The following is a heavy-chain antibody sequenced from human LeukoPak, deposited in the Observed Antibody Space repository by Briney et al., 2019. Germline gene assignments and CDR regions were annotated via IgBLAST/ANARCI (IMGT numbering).Heavy chain of an antibody. CDR2: IFYSGST. CDR1: GGSISTSNYY. D-gene: IGHD6-13*01. Sequence: SETLSLTCTVSGGSISTSNYYWGWIRQPPGKGLEWIGNIFYSGSTYYSPSLKSRVTISVDTSKNQFSLKLSSVTAADTAVYYCAGGPRLTSRSWYGEHAFDIWGQGTMVTVSS. CDR3: AGGPRLTSRSWYGEHAFDI. J-gene: IGHJ3*02. V-gene: IGHV4-39*07.